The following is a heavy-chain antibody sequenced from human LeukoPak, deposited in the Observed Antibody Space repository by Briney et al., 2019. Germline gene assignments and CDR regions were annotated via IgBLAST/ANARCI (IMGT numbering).Heavy chain of an antibody. D-gene: IGHD2-15*01. CDR1: GFTLSDYE. CDR2: ISSSGRST. CDR3: ARDPDCSGGRCSERGLDC. V-gene: IGHV3-48*03. Sequence: GGSLRLSCAASGFTLSDYEMNWIRQAPGKGLEWVAYISSSGRSTYYADSVKGRFTISRDNTKNSLCLQMDSLRAEDTAVYYCARDPDCSGGRCSERGLDCWGQGTLVTVSS. J-gene: IGHJ4*02.